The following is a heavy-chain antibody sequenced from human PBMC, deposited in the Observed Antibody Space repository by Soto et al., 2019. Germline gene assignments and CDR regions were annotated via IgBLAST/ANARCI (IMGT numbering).Heavy chain of an antibody. Sequence: GGSLRLSCAASGFTFSNYAMSWVRQAPGKGLEWVSGISDNGGSTYYADAVKGRFTISRDNSKNTLYLQMNSLRADDTAVYYCAKGSATQSSYYDSWGQGALVTVSS. CDR1: GFTFSNYA. CDR3: AKGSATQSSYYDS. CDR2: ISDNGGST. V-gene: IGHV3-23*01. D-gene: IGHD1-26*01. J-gene: IGHJ4*02.